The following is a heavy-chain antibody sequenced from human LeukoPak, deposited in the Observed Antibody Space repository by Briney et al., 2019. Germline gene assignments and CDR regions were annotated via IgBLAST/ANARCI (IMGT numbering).Heavy chain of an antibody. CDR3: AGTYYYDSSGSLGDY. D-gene: IGHD3-22*01. Sequence: GSSVKVSCKASGGTFSSYAISWVRQAPGQGLEWMGRIIPIFGTANYAQKFQGRVTITTDESTSTAYMELSSLRSEDTAVYYCAGTYYYDSSGSLGDYWGQGTLVTVSS. J-gene: IGHJ4*02. CDR2: IIPIFGTA. CDR1: GGTFSSYA. V-gene: IGHV1-69*05.